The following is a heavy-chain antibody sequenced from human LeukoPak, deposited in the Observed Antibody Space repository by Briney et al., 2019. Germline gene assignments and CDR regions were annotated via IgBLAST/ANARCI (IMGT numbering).Heavy chain of an antibody. CDR2: INQDGSDK. Sequence: GGSLRLSCAASGFTFTTYWMSWVRQAPGKVLEWVANINQDGSDKYYVDSVKGRFTISSDNAKNSLYLQMNSLRAEDTAVYFCVRAIGSNTLWGQGTLVTVSS. J-gene: IGHJ4*02. CDR3: VRAIGSNTL. V-gene: IGHV3-7*01. D-gene: IGHD4-23*01. CDR1: GFTFTTYW.